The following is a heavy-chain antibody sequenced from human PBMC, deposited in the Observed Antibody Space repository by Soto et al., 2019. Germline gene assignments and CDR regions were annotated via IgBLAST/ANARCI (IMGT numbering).Heavy chain of an antibody. CDR1: GGSISSSSYY. V-gene: IGHV4-39*01. CDR2: IYYSGTT. D-gene: IGHD3-9*01. Sequence: SETLSLTCTVSGGSISSSSYYWGWIRQPPGKGLVWIGSIYYSGTTYYNPSLKSRVTISVDTSKNQFSLKLSSATAADTAVYYCARHRGYYDILTGYYTELNFDYWGQGTLVTVSS. J-gene: IGHJ4*02. CDR3: ARHRGYYDILTGYYTELNFDY.